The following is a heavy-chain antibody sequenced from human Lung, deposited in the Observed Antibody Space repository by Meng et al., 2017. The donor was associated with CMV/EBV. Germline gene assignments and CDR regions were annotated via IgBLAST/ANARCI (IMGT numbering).Heavy chain of an antibody. Sequence: SXKISXVASGFTFSGYEMNWVRQAPGKGLEWVSYISSSSPIYYVDSVKGRFTVSRDNAKNSLYLQMNSLRAEDTAVYYCARVSRRGTAASYAMDVWGQGTTVTVSS. J-gene: IGHJ6*02. CDR2: ISSSSPI. CDR3: ARVSRRGTAASYAMDV. D-gene: IGHD6-13*01. V-gene: IGHV3-48*03. CDR1: GFTFSGYE.